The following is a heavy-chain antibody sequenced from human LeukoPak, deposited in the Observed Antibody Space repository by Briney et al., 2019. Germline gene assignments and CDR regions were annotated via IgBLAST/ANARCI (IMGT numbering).Heavy chain of an antibody. V-gene: IGHV3-64*01. J-gene: IGHJ4*02. D-gene: IGHD3-22*01. Sequence: GGSPRLSCAASGFTFSSYVMYWVRQAPGKGLEYVSSISSNGGSTYYANSVKGRFTISRDNSKNTLYLQMGSLRAEDMAVYYCARGGQSKYDSSGYLNYFDYWGQGTLVTVSS. CDR1: GFTFSSYV. CDR3: ARGGQSKYDSSGYLNYFDY. CDR2: ISSNGGST.